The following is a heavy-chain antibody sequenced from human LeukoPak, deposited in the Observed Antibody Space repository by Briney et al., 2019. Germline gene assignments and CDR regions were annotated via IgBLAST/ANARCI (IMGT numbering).Heavy chain of an antibody. J-gene: IGHJ6*02. CDR2: IIPILGIA. D-gene: IGHD2/OR15-2a*01. Sequence: SVKVSRKASGGTFSSYAISWVRQAPGQGLEWMGRIIPILGIANYAQKFQGRVTITADKSTSTAYMELSSLRSEDTAVYYCARDHGIIGGFYYYYGMDVWGQGTTVTVSS. V-gene: IGHV1-69*04. CDR3: ARDHGIIGGFYYYYGMDV. CDR1: GGTFSSYA.